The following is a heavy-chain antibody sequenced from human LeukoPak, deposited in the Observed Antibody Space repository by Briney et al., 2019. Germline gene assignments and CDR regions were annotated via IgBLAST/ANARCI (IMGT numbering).Heavy chain of an antibody. CDR3: AKDLYTGAYDYVWGSYRNDAFDI. Sequence: PGGSLRLSCAASGFTFDDYAMHWVRQALGKGLEWVSLISGDGGSTYYADSVKGRFTISRDNSKNTLYLQMNSLRAEDTAVYYCAKDLYTGAYDYVWGSYRNDAFDIWGQGTMVTVSS. V-gene: IGHV3-43*02. J-gene: IGHJ3*02. CDR1: GFTFDDYA. D-gene: IGHD3-16*02. CDR2: ISGDGGST.